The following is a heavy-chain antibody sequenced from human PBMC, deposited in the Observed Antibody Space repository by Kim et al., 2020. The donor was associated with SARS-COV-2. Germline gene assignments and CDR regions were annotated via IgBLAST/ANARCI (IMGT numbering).Heavy chain of an antibody. CDR2: IYYSGST. Sequence: SETLSLTCTVSGGSISSYYWSWIRQPPGKGLEWIGYIYYSGSTNYNPSLKSRVTISVDTSKNQFSLKLSSVTDADTAVYYCARHGPYYDFWSGYSSNWFDPWGQGTLVTVSS. D-gene: IGHD3-3*01. V-gene: IGHV4-59*08. CDR3: ARHGPYYDFWSGYSSNWFDP. J-gene: IGHJ5*02. CDR1: GGSISSYY.